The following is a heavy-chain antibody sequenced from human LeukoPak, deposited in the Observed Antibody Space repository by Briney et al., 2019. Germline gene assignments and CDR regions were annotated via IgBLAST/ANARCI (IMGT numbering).Heavy chain of an antibody. CDR1: GFTFSSYE. Sequence: AGGSLRLSCADSGFTFSSYELNWVRQAPGKGLEWVSYISSGSTSIYYADSVKGRFTISRDNAKNSLFLQMTSLRAEDTAVYYCARDLESTIMVPYYFDYWGQGTLVTVSS. D-gene: IGHD5-24*01. J-gene: IGHJ4*02. CDR2: ISSGSTSI. V-gene: IGHV3-48*03. CDR3: ARDLESTIMVPYYFDY.